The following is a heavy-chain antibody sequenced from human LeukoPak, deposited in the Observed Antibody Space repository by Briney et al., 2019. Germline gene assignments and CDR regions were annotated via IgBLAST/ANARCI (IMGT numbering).Heavy chain of an antibody. CDR3: ARDARHDSYGYVGARGAYYFDY. J-gene: IGHJ4*02. CDR2: INHSGST. Sequence: SETLSLTCAVYGGSFSGYYWSWIRHPPGKGLELIGEINHSGSTNYNPSLKSRVTRSVDTSKNQFSLKLSSVTAADTAVYYCARDARHDSYGYVGARGAYYFDYWGQGTLVTVSS. CDR1: GGSFSGYY. D-gene: IGHD5-18*01. V-gene: IGHV4-34*01.